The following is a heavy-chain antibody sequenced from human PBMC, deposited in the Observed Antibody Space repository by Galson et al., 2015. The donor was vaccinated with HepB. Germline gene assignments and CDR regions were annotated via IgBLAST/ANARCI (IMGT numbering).Heavy chain of an antibody. CDR3: ARDPGGYSHTGRAFDI. V-gene: IGHV1-69*10. D-gene: IGHD5-18*01. Sequence: SVKVSCKASGGTFSSYAISWVRQAPGQGLEWMGGIIPIFGIANYAQKFQGRVTITADKSTSTAYMELSSLRSEDTAVYYCARDPGGYSHTGRAFDIWGQGTMVTVSS. CDR1: GGTFSSYA. J-gene: IGHJ3*02. CDR2: IIPIFGIA.